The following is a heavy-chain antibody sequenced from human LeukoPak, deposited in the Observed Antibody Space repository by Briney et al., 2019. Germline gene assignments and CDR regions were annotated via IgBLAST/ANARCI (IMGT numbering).Heavy chain of an antibody. CDR2: ISSSGSTI. D-gene: IGHD6-19*01. V-gene: IGHV3-11*01. CDR3: ASLEPGIAVAAY. J-gene: IGHJ4*02. CDR1: GFTFSDYY. Sequence: GGSLRLSCAASGFTFSDYYMSWIRQAPGKGLEWVSYISSSGSTIYYADSVKGRFTISMDSAKNSLYLQVNSLRAEDTAVYYCASLEPGIAVAAYWGQGTLVTVSS.